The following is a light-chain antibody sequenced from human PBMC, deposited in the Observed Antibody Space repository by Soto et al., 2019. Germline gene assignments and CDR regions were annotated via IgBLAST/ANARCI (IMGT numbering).Light chain of an antibody. J-gene: IGKJ5*01. CDR3: MQSTQLPPT. CDR2: EVS. V-gene: IGKV2D-29*02. Sequence: IVMTHSPPSLSFTAGNPSSIPCQSTQRLLHITGETFLFWYLQKPGQSPQLLIYEVSTRVSGVPDRFSGSGSGTDFTLEISRVETDDVGIYYCMQSTQLPPTFGQGTRLEI. CDR1: QRLLHITGETF.